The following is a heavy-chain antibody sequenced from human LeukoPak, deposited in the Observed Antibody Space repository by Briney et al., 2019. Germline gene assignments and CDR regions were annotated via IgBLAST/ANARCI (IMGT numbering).Heavy chain of an antibody. D-gene: IGHD6-13*01. V-gene: IGHV3-23*01. Sequence: GGSLRLSCAASGFTFSSYAMSWVRQAPGKGLEWVSAISGSGGSTYYADSVKGRFTISRDNSRNTLYLQMNSLRAEDTAVYYCANLRGYSSSWYDYWGQGTLVTVSS. CDR3: ANLRGYSSSWYDY. CDR1: GFTFSSYA. CDR2: ISGSGGST. J-gene: IGHJ4*02.